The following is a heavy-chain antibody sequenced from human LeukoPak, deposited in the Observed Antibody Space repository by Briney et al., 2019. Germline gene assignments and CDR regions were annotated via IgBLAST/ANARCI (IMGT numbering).Heavy chain of an antibody. CDR2: IYYSGST. CDR3: ARHSSGYLSYFDY. CDR1: GGSISSYH. J-gene: IGHJ4*02. D-gene: IGHD3-22*01. V-gene: IGHV4-59*08. Sequence: SETLSLTCTVSGGSISSYHWSWIRQPPGKGLEWIGYIYYSGSTNYNPSLKSRVTISLDTSKNQFSLKVSSVTAADTAVYYCARHSSGYLSYFDYGGQGTLVPVSS.